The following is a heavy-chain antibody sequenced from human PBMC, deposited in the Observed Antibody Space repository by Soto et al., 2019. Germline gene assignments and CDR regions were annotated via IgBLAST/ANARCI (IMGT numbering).Heavy chain of an antibody. J-gene: IGHJ3*02. CDR1: WHTFTSYY. CDR2: INPSGGST. D-gene: IGHD6-19*01. Sequence: GAPVEVFCKASWHTFTSYYMPWARPAPGQGLEWMGIINPSGGSTSYAQKFQGRVTMTRDTSTSTVYMELSSLRSEDTAVYYCATTGYSSGRIGAFKIWGQGTMVTVSS. V-gene: IGHV1-46*01. CDR3: ATTGYSSGRIGAFKI.